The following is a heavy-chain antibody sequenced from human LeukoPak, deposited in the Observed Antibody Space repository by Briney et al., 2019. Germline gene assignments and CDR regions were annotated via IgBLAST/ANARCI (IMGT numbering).Heavy chain of an antibody. Sequence: PSETLSLTCTVSGGSISSYYWSWIRQPPGKGLEWIGYIYYSGSTNYNPSLKSRVTISVDTSKNQFSLKLSSVTAADTAVYYCARGYSSSPYYYYYYMDVWGKGTTVTVSS. D-gene: IGHD6-6*01. CDR2: IYYSGST. J-gene: IGHJ6*03. V-gene: IGHV4-59*12. CDR1: GGSISSYY. CDR3: ARGYSSSPYYYYYYMDV.